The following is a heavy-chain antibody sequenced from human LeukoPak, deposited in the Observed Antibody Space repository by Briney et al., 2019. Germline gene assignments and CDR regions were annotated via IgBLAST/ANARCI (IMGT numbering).Heavy chain of an antibody. Sequence: GGSLRLSCAASGFTVSNNYMTWVRQAPGRGLEWVSILNTGGDTYYADSVKGRFTISRDDYKNTLYLQMSSLRAEDTAVYYCARTGYFGANGFDYWGQGTLVTVSS. J-gene: IGHJ4*02. V-gene: IGHV3-53*01. D-gene: IGHD4/OR15-4a*01. CDR1: GFTVSNNY. CDR3: ARTGYFGANGFDY. CDR2: LNTGGDT.